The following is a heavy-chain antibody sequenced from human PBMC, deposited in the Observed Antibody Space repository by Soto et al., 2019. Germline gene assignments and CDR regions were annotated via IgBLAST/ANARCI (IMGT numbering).Heavy chain of an antibody. CDR1: GGSVSSGSYY. D-gene: IGHD3-22*01. V-gene: IGHV4-61*01. Sequence: SETLSLTCTVSGGSVSSGSYYWSWIRQPPGKGLEWIGYIYYSGSTNYNPSLKSRVTISVDTSKNQFSLKLSSVTAADTAVYYCARDASYSSGYIDYWGQGTLVTVSS. J-gene: IGHJ4*02. CDR2: IYYSGST. CDR3: ARDASYSSGYIDY.